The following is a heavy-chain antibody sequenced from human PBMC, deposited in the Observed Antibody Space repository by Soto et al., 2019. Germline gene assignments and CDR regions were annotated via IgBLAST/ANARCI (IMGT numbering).Heavy chain of an antibody. J-gene: IGHJ6*02. Sequence: QVQLQESGPGLVKPSETLSLTCTVSGGTISRYYWSWIRQPPGKGLEWIGYMYNTGSTVYNPSFKCPVTISVDTSKNQFSLKLNSVTAADTAVYYCARDLWGYCGTDCYPLDVWGQGTTVTVSS. D-gene: IGHD2-21*02. V-gene: IGHV4-59*01. CDR1: GGTISRYY. CDR2: MYNTGST. CDR3: ARDLWGYCGTDCYPLDV.